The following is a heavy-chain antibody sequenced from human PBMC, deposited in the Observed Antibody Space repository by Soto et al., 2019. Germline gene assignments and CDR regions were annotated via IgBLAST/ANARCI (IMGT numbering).Heavy chain of an antibody. V-gene: IGHV3-23*01. CDR2: ISGDTATT. D-gene: IGHD2-21*02. CDR1: GFSFSEYS. Sequence: PGWSLRLSCAASGFSFSEYSMTWVRQAPGKGLQWVSAISGDTATTHYADSVKGRFTISRDNSRDTLYLQMNSLRAEDTAVYYCARDDDLSMDVWGQGTTVTVSS. CDR3: ARDDDLSMDV. J-gene: IGHJ6*02.